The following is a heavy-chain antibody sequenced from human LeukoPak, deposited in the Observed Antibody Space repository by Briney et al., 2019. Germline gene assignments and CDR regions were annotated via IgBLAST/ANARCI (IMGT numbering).Heavy chain of an antibody. CDR3: ARAARYYDSSGYYQDNDAFDI. D-gene: IGHD3-22*01. V-gene: IGHV4-31*03. Sequence: SETLSLTCTVSGGSISSSNYYWGWIRQHPGKGLEWIGYIYYSGSTYYNPSLKSRVTISVDTSKNQFSLKLSSVTAADTAVYYCARAARYYDSSGYYQDNDAFDIWGQGTMVTVSS. CDR1: GGSISSSNYY. J-gene: IGHJ3*02. CDR2: IYYSGST.